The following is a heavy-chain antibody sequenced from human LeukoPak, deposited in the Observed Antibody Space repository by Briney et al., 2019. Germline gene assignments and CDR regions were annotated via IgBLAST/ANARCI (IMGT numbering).Heavy chain of an antibody. Sequence: KPSETLSLTCSVSGTITPYSWSWIRQPPGRGLEWIGYFYTSGNTHQNPSLKSQVTMSIDASKNQFSLRLSSMTAADTAVYYCARHRAEMATITDDTFDMWGQGTMVTVSS. CDR2: FYTSGNT. D-gene: IGHD5-24*01. J-gene: IGHJ3*02. CDR1: GTITPYS. V-gene: IGHV4-4*09. CDR3: ARHRAEMATITDDTFDM.